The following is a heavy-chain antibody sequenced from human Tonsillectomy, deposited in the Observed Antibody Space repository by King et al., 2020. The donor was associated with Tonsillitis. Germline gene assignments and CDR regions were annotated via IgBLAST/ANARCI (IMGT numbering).Heavy chain of an antibody. CDR1: GFTFSSYS. CDR3: ARHRRFQSGYFDY. CDR2: LSISGNYI. Sequence: VQPVESGGVLVKPGESLRLSCAGSGFTFSSYSINWVRQAPGKGLEWVSSLSISGNYIYYADSVKGRFTISRDNAKNSVFLQMNGLRDEDTAVYYCARHRRFQSGYFDYWGQGTLVTVSS. V-gene: IGHV3-21*01. D-gene: IGHD3-10*01. J-gene: IGHJ4*02.